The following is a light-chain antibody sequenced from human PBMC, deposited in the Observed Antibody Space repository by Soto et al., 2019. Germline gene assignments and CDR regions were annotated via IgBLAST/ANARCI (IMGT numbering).Light chain of an antibody. CDR2: DVT. Sequence: QSALTQPPSASGSPGQSVTISCTGTSSDLGNSNYVSWYQQHPGKAPKLLIYDVTKRPSGVPDRFSGSKSGNAASLTVSGLQAEDEADYYCASYAGSNLVVFGGGTKVTVL. CDR3: ASYAGSNLVV. CDR1: SSDLGNSNY. J-gene: IGLJ2*01. V-gene: IGLV2-8*01.